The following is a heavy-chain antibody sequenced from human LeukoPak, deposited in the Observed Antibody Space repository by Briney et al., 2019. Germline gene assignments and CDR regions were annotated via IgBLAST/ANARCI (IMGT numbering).Heavy chain of an antibody. CDR3: ARGLISHFDWYQTAQFDP. J-gene: IGHJ5*02. CDR2: IIPILGIA. V-gene: IGHV1-69*04. D-gene: IGHD3-9*01. Sequence: SVKVSCKASGGTFSSYAISWVRQAPGQGLEWMGRIIPILGIANYAQKFQGRVTITADKSTSTAYMELSSLRSEDTAVYYCARGLISHFDWYQTAQFDPWGQGTLVTVSS. CDR1: GGTFSSYA.